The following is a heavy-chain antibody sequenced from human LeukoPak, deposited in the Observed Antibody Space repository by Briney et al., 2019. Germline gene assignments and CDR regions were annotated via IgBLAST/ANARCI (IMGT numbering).Heavy chain of an antibody. CDR2: ISAYNGNT. CDR3: ARDRDYGDYNTQDLFVY. CDR1: GYTFTSYA. Sequence: ASVKVSCKASGYTFTSYAMNWVRQAPGQGLEWMGWISAYNGNTNYAQRLQGRVTMTTDTPTSTAYMELRSLRSDDTAVYYCARDRDYGDYNTQDLFVYWGQGTLVTVSS. V-gene: IGHV1-18*01. D-gene: IGHD4-17*01. J-gene: IGHJ4*02.